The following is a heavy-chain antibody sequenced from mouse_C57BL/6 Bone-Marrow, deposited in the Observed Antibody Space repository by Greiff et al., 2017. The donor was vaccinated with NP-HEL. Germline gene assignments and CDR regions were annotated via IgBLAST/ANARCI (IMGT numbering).Heavy chain of an antibody. D-gene: IGHD2-4*01. J-gene: IGHJ4*01. CDR3: ARGGHDYDEDAMDY. V-gene: IGHV1-59*01. Sequence: QVQLKQPGAELVRPGTSVKLSCKASGYTFTSYWMHWVKQRPGQGLEWIGVIDPSDSYTNYNQKFKGKATLTVDTSSSTAYMQLSSLTSEDSAVYYCARGGHDYDEDAMDYWGQGTSVTVSS. CDR2: IDPSDSYT. CDR1: GYTFTSYW.